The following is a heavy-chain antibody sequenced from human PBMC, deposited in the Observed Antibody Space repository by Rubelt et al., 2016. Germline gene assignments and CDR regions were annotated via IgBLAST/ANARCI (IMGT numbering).Heavy chain of an antibody. Sequence: QVQLQQWGAGLLKPSETLSLTCAVYGGSFSGYYWSWIRQPPGKGLEWIGEINHSGSTNYNPSLKSRVTIAVDTSKNQFYLTLSAVTAADTAVYYCAGPPGLRNAYWYFDLWGRGTLVTVSS. CDR1: GGSFSGYY. V-gene: IGHV4-34*01. J-gene: IGHJ2*01. CDR3: AGPPGLRNAYWYFDL. D-gene: IGHD4-17*01. CDR2: INHSGST.